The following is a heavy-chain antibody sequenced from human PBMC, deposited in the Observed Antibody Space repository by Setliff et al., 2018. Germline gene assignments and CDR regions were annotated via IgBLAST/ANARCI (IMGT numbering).Heavy chain of an antibody. J-gene: IGHJ3*02. CDR3: ARDTRVRDSSSVPSDTFDI. Sequence: SETLSLTCAVYGGSFSTYYWSWIRQPPGKGLEWIGNINYSGNSNYIPSLKSRVTISVDTPKNQFSLKLSSVTAADTAVYYCARDTRVRDSSSVPSDTFDIWGRGTMVTVSS. CDR2: INYSGNS. D-gene: IGHD2-15*01. CDR1: GGSFSTYY. V-gene: IGHV4-59*01.